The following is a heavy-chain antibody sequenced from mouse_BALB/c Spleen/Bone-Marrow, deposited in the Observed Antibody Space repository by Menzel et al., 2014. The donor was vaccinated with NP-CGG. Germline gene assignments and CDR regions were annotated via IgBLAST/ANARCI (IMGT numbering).Heavy chain of an antibody. CDR3: TRDRGYDGGYYFDY. CDR1: GFNFSDYG. Sequence: EVKLMESGGGVVQPGGSRKLSCAASGFNFSDYGMAWVRLAPGKGPEWVAFISNLAYSIYYADTVTGRFTISRENAKNTLYLEMSSLRFEDTAMYYCTRDRGYDGGYYFDYWGQGTTLTVSS. D-gene: IGHD2-2*01. V-gene: IGHV5-15*02. J-gene: IGHJ2*01. CDR2: ISNLAYSI.